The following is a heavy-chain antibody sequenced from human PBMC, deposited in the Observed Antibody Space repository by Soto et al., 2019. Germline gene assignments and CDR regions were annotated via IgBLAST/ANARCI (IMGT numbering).Heavy chain of an antibody. D-gene: IGHD2-21*02. CDR1: GCTFSSYA. J-gene: IGHJ4*02. V-gene: IGHV1-69*13. CDR3: AKTMTDPYFFDY. Sequence: GASVKVSCKASGCTFSSYAISWVRQAPGQGLEWMGGIIPIFGTANYAQKFQGRVTITADESTSTVYMELSSLRSEDTAVYYCAKTMTDPYFFDYWGQGTQVTVSS. CDR2: IIPIFGTA.